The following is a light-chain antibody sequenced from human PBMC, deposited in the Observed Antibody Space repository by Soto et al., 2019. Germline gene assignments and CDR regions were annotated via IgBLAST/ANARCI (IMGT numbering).Light chain of an antibody. V-gene: IGLV2-8*01. J-gene: IGLJ2*01. CDR3: SSNKGNNLG. Sequence: QSALTQPPSASGSPGQSVTISCTGASSDVGGYHYVSWYQQHPGQAPKLIIYEVSKRPSGVPDRFSGSKSGNTASLTVSGLQAEDEAHYYCSSNKGNNLGFGGGTELTVL. CDR2: EVS. CDR1: SSDVGGYHY.